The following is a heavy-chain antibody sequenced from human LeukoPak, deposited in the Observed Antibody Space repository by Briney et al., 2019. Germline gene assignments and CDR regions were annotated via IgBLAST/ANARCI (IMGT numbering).Heavy chain of an antibody. CDR2: ISGSGGST. CDR3: AKVSWWYGHNWFDP. Sequence: QPGGSLRLSCAAAGFTFSSYGMHWVRQAPGKGQEWVSAISGSGGSTYYADSVRGRFTISRDNSKNTLYLQMNSLRAEDTAVYYCAKVSWWYGHNWFDPWGQGTLVTVSS. V-gene: IGHV3-23*01. D-gene: IGHD2-15*01. J-gene: IGHJ5*02. CDR1: GFTFSSYG.